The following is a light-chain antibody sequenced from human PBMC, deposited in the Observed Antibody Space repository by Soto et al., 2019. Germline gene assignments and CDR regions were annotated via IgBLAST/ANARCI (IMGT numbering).Light chain of an antibody. Sequence: EILMTQSPATLSVSPGERATLSCRASQSISSKIAWYQQRPGQAPRLLIYDASTRATGIPARFSGSGSGTEFTRTINSLESEDFAVYYCQHYDNLFWTFGQGTKVEVK. CDR1: QSISSK. J-gene: IGKJ1*01. CDR2: DAS. CDR3: QHYDNLFWT. V-gene: IGKV3-15*01.